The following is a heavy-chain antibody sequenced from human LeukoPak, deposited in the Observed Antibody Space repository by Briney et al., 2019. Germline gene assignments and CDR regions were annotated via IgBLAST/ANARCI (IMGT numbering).Heavy chain of an antibody. J-gene: IGHJ4*02. V-gene: IGHV4-59*01. CDR1: GGSISSYY. CDR2: IYYSGST. CDR3: ARAEAGVFDY. Sequence: SETLSLTCTASGGSISSYYWSWIRQPPGKGLEWIGYIYYSGSTNYNPSLKSRVTISVDTSKNQFSLKLSSVTAADTAVYYCARAEAGVFDYWGQGTLVTVSS. D-gene: IGHD6-19*01.